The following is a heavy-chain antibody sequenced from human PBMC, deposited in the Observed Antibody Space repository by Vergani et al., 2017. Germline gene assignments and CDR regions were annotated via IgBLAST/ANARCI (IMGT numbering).Heavy chain of an antibody. J-gene: IGHJ5*02. D-gene: IGHD6-6*01. CDR3: ARSYRVAARAWFDP. CDR2: IYTSGST. Sequence: QVQLQESGPGLVKPSQTLSLTCTVSGGSISSYYWSWIRQPAGTGLEWIGRIYTSGSTNYNPSLKSRVTMSVDTSKNQFSLKLSSVTAADTAVYYCARSYRVAARAWFDPWGQGTLVTVSS. V-gene: IGHV4-4*07. CDR1: GGSISSYY.